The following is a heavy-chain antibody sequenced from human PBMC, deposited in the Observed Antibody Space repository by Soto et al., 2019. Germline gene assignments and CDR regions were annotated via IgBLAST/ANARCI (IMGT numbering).Heavy chain of an antibody. J-gene: IGHJ4*02. V-gene: IGHV1-2*04. CDR2: INPNSGGT. CDR1: GYTFTGYY. CDR3: ARGMGKGYSSGWYGY. Sequence: QVPLVQSGAEVKKPGASVKVSCKASGYTFTGYYMHWVRQAPGQGLEWMGWINPNSGGTNYAQKFQGWVTMTRDTSISTAYMELSTLRSDDTAVYYCARGMGKGYSSGWYGYWGQGTLVTVSS. D-gene: IGHD6-19*01.